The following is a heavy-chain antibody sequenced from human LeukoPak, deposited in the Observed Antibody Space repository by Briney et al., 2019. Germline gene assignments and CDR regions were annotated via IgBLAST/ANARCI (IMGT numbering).Heavy chain of an antibody. J-gene: IGHJ2*01. CDR3: ARGDYYYGSGSSERYFDL. V-gene: IGHV1-18*01. D-gene: IGHD3-10*01. CDR2: ISAYNGNT. CDR1: GYTFTSYG. Sequence: ASVKVSCKASGYTFTSYGISWVRQAPGQGLEWMGWISAYNGNTNYAQKLQGRVTMTTDTSTSTAYMELRSLRSDDTAVYYCARGDYYYGSGSSERYFDLWGRGTLVTVSS.